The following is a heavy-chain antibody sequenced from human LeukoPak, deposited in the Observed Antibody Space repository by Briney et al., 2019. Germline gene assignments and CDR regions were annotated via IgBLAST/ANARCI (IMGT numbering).Heavy chain of an antibody. Sequence: GGSLRLSCATSGFTFTNYWMTWVRQAPGKGLEWVANINQNGVEMYYVESVKGRFTISRDSGRNSLFLQMNSLRAEDTAVYYCTRGFGSAGAIYGYWGQGTLVTVSS. CDR2: INQNGVEM. V-gene: IGHV3-7*01. CDR1: GFTFTNYW. J-gene: IGHJ4*02. D-gene: IGHD3-3*02. CDR3: TRGFGSAGAIYGY.